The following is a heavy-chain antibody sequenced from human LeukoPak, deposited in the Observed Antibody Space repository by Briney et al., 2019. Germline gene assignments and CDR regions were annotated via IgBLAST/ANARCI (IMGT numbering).Heavy chain of an antibody. CDR3: AKVYSSGWYWVDY. D-gene: IGHD6-19*01. V-gene: IGHV3-23*01. Sequence: PGGSLRLSCTASGFTFSSSVMSWVRQAPGKGLEWVSGISGSGGSTFYADSVKGRFTTSRDNSKNMLYLQMNSLRAEDTALYYCAKVYSSGWYWVDYWGQGTLLTVSS. CDR1: GFTFSSSV. CDR2: ISGSGGST. J-gene: IGHJ4*02.